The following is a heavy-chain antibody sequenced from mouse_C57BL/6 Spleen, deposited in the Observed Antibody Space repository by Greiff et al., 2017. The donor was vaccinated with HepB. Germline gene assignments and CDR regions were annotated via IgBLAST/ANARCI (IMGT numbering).Heavy chain of an antibody. J-gene: IGHJ3*01. D-gene: IGHD2-3*01. Sequence: EVQRVESGGGLVKPGGSLKLSCAASGFTFSDYGMHWVRQAPEKGLEWVAYISSGSSTIYYADTVKGRFTISRDNAKNTLFLQMTSLRSEDTAMYYCARRDGYYWFAYWSQGTLVTVSA. CDR2: ISSGSSTI. V-gene: IGHV5-17*01. CDR3: ARRDGYYWFAY. CDR1: GFTFSDYG.